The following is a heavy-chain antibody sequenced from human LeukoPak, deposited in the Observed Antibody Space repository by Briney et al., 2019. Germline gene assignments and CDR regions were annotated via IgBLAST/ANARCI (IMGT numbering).Heavy chain of an antibody. CDR1: GFTFSTYS. Sequence: PGGSLRLSCAASGFTFSTYSMNWVRQAPGKGLEWVAVIWYDGSNKYYADSVKGRFTISRDNSKNTLYLQMNSLRAEDTAVYYCAKEGRTNAFDIWGQGTMVTVSS. D-gene: IGHD3/OR15-3a*01. J-gene: IGHJ3*02. V-gene: IGHV3-33*06. CDR3: AKEGRTNAFDI. CDR2: IWYDGSNK.